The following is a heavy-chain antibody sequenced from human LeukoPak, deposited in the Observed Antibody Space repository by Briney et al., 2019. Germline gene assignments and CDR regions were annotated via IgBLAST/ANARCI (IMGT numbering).Heavy chain of an antibody. CDR3: ARHPVDTAMVDY. Sequence: SQTLSLTCTVSGGSISSSSYYWGWIRQPPGKGLEWIGSIYYSGSTYYNPSLKSRVTISVDTSKNQFSLKLSSVTAADTAVYYCARHPVDTAMVDYWGQGTLVTVSS. D-gene: IGHD5-18*01. CDR2: IYYSGST. V-gene: IGHV4-39*01. J-gene: IGHJ4*02. CDR1: GGSISSSSYY.